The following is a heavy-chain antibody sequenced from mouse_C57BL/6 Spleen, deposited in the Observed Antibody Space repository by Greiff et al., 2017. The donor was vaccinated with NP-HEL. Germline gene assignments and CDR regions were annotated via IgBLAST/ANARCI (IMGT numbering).Heavy chain of an antibody. CDR3: ARLYGYGGYFDV. CDR1: GYAFSSSW. J-gene: IGHJ1*03. Sequence: VQLQQSGPELVKPGASVKISCKASGYAFSSSWMNWVKQRPGKGLEWIGRIYPGDGDTNYNGKFKGKATLTADKSSSTAYMQLSSLTSEDSAVYFCARLYGYGGYFDVWGTGTTVTVSS. CDR2: IYPGDGDT. V-gene: IGHV1-82*01. D-gene: IGHD2-2*01.